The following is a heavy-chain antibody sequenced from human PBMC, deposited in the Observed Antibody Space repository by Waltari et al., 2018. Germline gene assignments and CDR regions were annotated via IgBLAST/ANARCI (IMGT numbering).Heavy chain of an antibody. Sequence: QVQLVESGGGVVQPGRSLRLSCAASGFTFSSYGMHWVRQAPGKGLEWVAVIWYDGSNKYYADSVKGRFTISRDNSKNTLYLLMNSLRAEDTAVYYCARDSGGGLRSNYYYGMDVWGQGTTVTVSS. J-gene: IGHJ6*02. CDR3: ARDSGGGLRSNYYYGMDV. CDR2: IWYDGSNK. D-gene: IGHD4-17*01. CDR1: GFTFSSYG. V-gene: IGHV3-33*01.